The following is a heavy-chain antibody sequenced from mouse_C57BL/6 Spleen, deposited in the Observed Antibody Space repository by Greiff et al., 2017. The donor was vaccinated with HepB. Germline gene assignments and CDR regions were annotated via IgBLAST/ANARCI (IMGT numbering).Heavy chain of an antibody. Sequence: QVQLQQPGAELVMPGASVKLSCKASGYTFTSYWMHWVKQRPGQGLEWIGEIDPSDSYTNYNQKFKGKSTLTVDKSSSTAYIQLSSLTSEDSAVYYCARKARDYDWYFDVWGTGTTVTVSS. V-gene: IGHV1-69*01. J-gene: IGHJ1*03. D-gene: IGHD2-4*01. CDR3: ARKARDYDWYFDV. CDR2: IDPSDSYT. CDR1: GYTFTSYW.